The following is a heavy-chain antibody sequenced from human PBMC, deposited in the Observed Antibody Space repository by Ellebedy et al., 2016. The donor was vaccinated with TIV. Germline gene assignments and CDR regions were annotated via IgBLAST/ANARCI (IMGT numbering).Heavy chain of an antibody. CDR2: ISNSGSTI. J-gene: IGHJ5*02. D-gene: IGHD2-2*01. CDR3: ARDARFIDQQHNWFDP. CDR1: GFTFSDYY. Sequence: GESLKISCAASGFTFSDYYMIWIRQAPGKGLEWGSYISNSGSTIYYADSVKGRFTISRDNTKNSLSLQMNSLRVEDTAVYYCARDARFIDQQHNWFDPWGQGTLVTVSS. V-gene: IGHV3-11*01.